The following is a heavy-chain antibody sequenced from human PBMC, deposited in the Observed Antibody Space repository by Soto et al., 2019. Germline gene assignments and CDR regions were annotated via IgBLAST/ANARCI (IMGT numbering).Heavy chain of an antibody. CDR3: AKDFHTNMALMDV. CDR1: GFTFDDYA. D-gene: IGHD3-10*01. V-gene: IGHV3-9*01. J-gene: IGHJ6*04. Sequence: EVQLVESGGDLVQPGRSLRLSCAASGFTFDDYAMHWVRQVPGKGLEWVAGSNWDSDTISYAASVRGRFTISRDNAQNSLYLQMNSLRAEDTDMYYCAKDFHTNMALMDVWVKGTTVTVSS. CDR2: SNWDSDTI.